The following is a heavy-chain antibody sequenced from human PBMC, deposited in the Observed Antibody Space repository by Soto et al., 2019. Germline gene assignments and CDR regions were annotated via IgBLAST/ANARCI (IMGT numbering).Heavy chain of an antibody. J-gene: IGHJ3*02. Sequence: GGSLRLSCAASGFSLSTYSMNWVRQAPGKGLEWVSSISSSSSYIYYADSVKGRFTISRDNAKNSLYLQMNSLRAEDTAVYYCARDWGADSSGYLCAFDIWGQGTMVTVSS. CDR2: ISSSSSYI. V-gene: IGHV3-21*04. CDR3: ARDWGADSSGYLCAFDI. D-gene: IGHD3-22*01. CDR1: GFSLSTYS.